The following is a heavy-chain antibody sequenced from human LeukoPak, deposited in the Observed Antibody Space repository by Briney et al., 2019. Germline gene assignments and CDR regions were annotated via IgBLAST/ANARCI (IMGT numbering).Heavy chain of an antibody. V-gene: IGHV6-1*01. D-gene: IGHD3-16*01. Sequence: SQTLSLTFAISGDSVSINSAAWNWLRQSPSRGLEWLGRTYYRSKWHNDYAVSVKGQITISADTSKNQFSLQLNSVTPEDTAVYYCARSISGLGDWGQGTLVTVSS. J-gene: IGHJ4*02. CDR2: TYYRSKWHN. CDR1: GDSVSINSAA. CDR3: ARSISGLGD.